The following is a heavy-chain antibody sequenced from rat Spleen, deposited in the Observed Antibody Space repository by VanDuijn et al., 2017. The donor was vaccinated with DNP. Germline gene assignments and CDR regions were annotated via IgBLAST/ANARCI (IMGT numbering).Heavy chain of an antibody. CDR3: TRINYGGYPSYAMDA. Sequence: EVQLVESGGGLVQPGRSLKLSCAASGFTFSYYGMAWVRQTPMKGLEWVASISTGSGNTYYRDSVKGRLTISRDSAKSTLYLQMNSLRSEDTATYYCTRINYGGYPSYAMDAWGQGTSVTVSS. J-gene: IGHJ4*01. CDR2: ISTGSGNT. V-gene: IGHV5S13*01. D-gene: IGHD1-11*01. CDR1: GFTFSYYG.